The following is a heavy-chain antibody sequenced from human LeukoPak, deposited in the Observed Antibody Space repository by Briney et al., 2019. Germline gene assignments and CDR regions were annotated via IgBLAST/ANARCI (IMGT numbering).Heavy chain of an antibody. CDR1: GFTFSSYA. V-gene: IGHV3-30*04. CDR3: AGLDAAMPDAFDI. CDR2: ISHDGSNK. D-gene: IGHD5-18*01. Sequence: GRSLSLSCAASGFTFSSYAMHWVRQAPGKGLEWVAAISHDGSNKYSADSVKGRFTISRDNSKNTLYLQMNSLRADDTAVYYCAGLDAAMPDAFDIWGQGTMVTVSS. J-gene: IGHJ3*02.